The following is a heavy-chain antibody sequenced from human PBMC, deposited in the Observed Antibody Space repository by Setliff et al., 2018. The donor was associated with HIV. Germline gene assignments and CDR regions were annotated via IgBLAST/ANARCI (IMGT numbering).Heavy chain of an antibody. CDR2: IYHRGST. D-gene: IGHD3-9*01. J-gene: IGHJ5*02. Sequence: PSETLSLTCSVSGYFIRSGYYWGWIRQTPGKGLEWLGSIYHRGSTYYKPSLKSRVSISVDTSNNHFSLKLRSVTAADTAVYYCARHSYDRYFDWLLQGWFDPWGQGTLVTVSS. CDR3: ARHSYDRYFDWLLQGWFDP. V-gene: IGHV4-38-2*02. CDR1: GYFIRSGYY.